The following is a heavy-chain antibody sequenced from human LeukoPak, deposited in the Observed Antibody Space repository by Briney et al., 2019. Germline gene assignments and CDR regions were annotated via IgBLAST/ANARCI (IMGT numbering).Heavy chain of an antibody. CDR3: ARVGAYYDSSAYFDY. CDR2: INPNSGGT. CDR1: GYTFTDYY. D-gene: IGHD3-22*01. J-gene: IGHJ4*02. Sequence: ASVTVSCKASGYTFTDYYMHWVRQAPGQGLEWMGWINPNSGGTNYAQKFQGRVTMTRDTSISTAYMELSRLRSDDTAVYYCARVGAYYDSSAYFDYWGQGTLVTVSS. V-gene: IGHV1-2*02.